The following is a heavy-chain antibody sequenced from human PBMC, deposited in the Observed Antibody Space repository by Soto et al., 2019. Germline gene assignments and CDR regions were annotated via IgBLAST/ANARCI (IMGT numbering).Heavy chain of an antibody. V-gene: IGHV1-18*01. CDR3: ARQDWNYNWFDP. CDR1: GYIFISYG. J-gene: IGHJ5*02. CDR2: ISAHNGNT. Sequence: QVPLVQSGAEVKKPGASVKVSCKASGYIFISYGISWVRQAPGQGLEWMGWISAHNGNTNYAQTLQGRVTMTTDTSTSTAYMEVRSLRSDDTAVYYCARQDWNYNWFDPWGQGTLVTVSS. D-gene: IGHD1-7*01.